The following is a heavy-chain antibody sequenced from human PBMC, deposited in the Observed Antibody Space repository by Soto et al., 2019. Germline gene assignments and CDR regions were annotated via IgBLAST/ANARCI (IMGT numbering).Heavy chain of an antibody. V-gene: IGHV1-18*01. CDR1: GYTFTSDG. CDR2: IGAYNGNP. J-gene: IGHJ6*02. D-gene: IGHD1-26*01. Sequence: ASVTVSCKASGYTFTSDGISWVRRAPGQELEWMRWIGAYNGNPNYAQKLQGRVNMTTDTSTSTAYMELRSLRSDETAVYYCARRSRRGYYSPYAMDVWGQGTTVTVSS. CDR3: ARRSRRGYYSPYAMDV.